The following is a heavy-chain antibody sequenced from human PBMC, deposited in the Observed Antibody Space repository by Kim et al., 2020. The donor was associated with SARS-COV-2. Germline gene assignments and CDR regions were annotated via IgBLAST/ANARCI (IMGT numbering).Heavy chain of an antibody. CDR2: ISSNGGST. D-gene: IGHD5-18*01. Sequence: GGSLRLSCSASGFTFSSYAMHWVRQAPGKGLEYVSAISSNGGSTYYADSVKGRFTISRDNSKNTLYLQMSSLRAEDTAVYYCVKEALGDAAMVSDPDHNWYFDLWGRGTLVTVSS. CDR1: GFTFSSYA. J-gene: IGHJ2*01. CDR3: VKEALGDAAMVSDPDHNWYFDL. V-gene: IGHV3-64D*06.